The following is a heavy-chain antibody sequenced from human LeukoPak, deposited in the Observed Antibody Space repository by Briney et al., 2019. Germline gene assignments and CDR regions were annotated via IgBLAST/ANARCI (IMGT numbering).Heavy chain of an antibody. Sequence: RGSLRLSCAASGEFTFSSYNINWVRQAPGKGLEWVSYIGGSSSTIYYADSVKGRFTISRDSAKNSLYLQMNSLRAEDTAVYFCARDTTYYYDSSDYSPLRYWGQGTLVTVSS. CDR1: GEFTFSSYN. CDR2: IGGSSSTI. D-gene: IGHD3-22*01. CDR3: ARDTTYYYDSSDYSPLRY. J-gene: IGHJ4*02. V-gene: IGHV3-48*01.